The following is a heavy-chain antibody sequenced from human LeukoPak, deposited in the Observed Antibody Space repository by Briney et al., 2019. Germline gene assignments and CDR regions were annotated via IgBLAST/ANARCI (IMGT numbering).Heavy chain of an antibody. J-gene: IGHJ3*02. V-gene: IGHV4-4*09. CDR3: ARGYCSSTSCYDAFDI. D-gene: IGHD2-2*01. CDR1: GGSISSYY. CDR2: IYTSGST. Sequence: SETLSLTCTVSGGSISSYYWSWTRQPPGKGLEWIGYIYTSGSTNYNPSLKSRVTISVDTSKNQFSLKLSSVAAADTAVYYCARGYCSSTSCYDAFDIWGQGTMVTVSS.